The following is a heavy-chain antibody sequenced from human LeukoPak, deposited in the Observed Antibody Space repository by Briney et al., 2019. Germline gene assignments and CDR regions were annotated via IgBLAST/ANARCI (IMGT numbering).Heavy chain of an antibody. CDR1: GYTFTSYD. J-gene: IGHJ6*03. D-gene: IGHD5-18*01. CDR3: ARGAANYYYYYYMDV. CDR2: MNPNSGNT. Sequence: ASVKVSSKASGYTFTSYDINWVRQATGQGLEWMGWMNPNSGNTGYAQKFQGRVTMTRNTSISTAYMELSSLRSEDTAVYYCARGAANYYYYYYMDVWGKGTTVTISS. V-gene: IGHV1-8*01.